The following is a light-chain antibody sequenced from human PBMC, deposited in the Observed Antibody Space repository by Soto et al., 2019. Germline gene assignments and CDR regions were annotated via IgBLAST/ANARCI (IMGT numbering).Light chain of an antibody. V-gene: IGLV2-11*01. CDR3: CSYAGSYKGYV. Sequence: QSALTQPRSVSGSPGQSVTISCTGTSRDVGGYNYVSWYQQHPGKAPKFMIYDVSKRPSGVPDRFSGSKSGNTASLTISWLQADDEADYYCCSYAGSYKGYVFGTGTKLTVL. CDR2: DVS. J-gene: IGLJ1*01. CDR1: SRDVGGYNY.